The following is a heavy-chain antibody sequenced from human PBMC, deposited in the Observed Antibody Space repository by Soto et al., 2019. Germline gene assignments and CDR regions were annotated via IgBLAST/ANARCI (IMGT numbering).Heavy chain of an antibody. CDR3: ARDSGLNLFDP. Sequence: SQTLSLTCAISGDSVSSNSAAWNCIRQSPSRGLEWLGRTYYRSKWNDDYAVSVKSRIIINPDTSKNQFSLQLNSVTPEDTAVYYCARDSGLNLFDPWGQGTLVTVS. V-gene: IGHV6-1*01. CDR2: TYYRSKWND. D-gene: IGHD5-12*01. CDR1: GDSVSSNSAA. J-gene: IGHJ5*02.